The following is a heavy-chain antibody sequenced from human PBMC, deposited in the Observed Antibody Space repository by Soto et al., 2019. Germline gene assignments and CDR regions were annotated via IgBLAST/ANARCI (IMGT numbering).Heavy chain of an antibody. J-gene: IGHJ4*02. CDR1: GFTFSSYG. Sequence: GGSLRLSCAASGFTFSSYGMHWVRQAPGKGLEWVAVISYDGSNKYYADSVKGRFTISRDNSKNTLYLQMNSLRAEDTAVYYSAKVAGSGPDYWGQGTLVTVSS. CDR2: ISYDGSNK. CDR3: AKVAGSGPDY. V-gene: IGHV3-30*18. D-gene: IGHD3-10*01.